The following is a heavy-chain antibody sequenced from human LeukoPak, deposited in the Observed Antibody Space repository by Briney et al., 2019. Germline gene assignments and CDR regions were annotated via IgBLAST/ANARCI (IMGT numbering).Heavy chain of an antibody. V-gene: IGHV3-21*01. CDR2: ISSSSSYI. CDR3: AALRGESDAFDI. J-gene: IGHJ3*02. Sequence: GGSLRLSCAASGFTVSSNYMSWVRQAPGKGLEWVSSISSSSSYIYYADSVKGRFTISRDNAKNSLYLQMNSLRAEDTAVYYCAALRGESDAFDIWGQGTMVTVSS. CDR1: GFTVSSNY. D-gene: IGHD2-15*01.